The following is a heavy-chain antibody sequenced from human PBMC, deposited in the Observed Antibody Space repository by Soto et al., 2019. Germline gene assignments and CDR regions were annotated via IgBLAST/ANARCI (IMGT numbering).Heavy chain of an antibody. V-gene: IGHV4-59*08. Sequence: QVQLQESGPGLVKPSETLSLTCTVSGGSISTFYWSWIRQPPGKGLEWIGYVFYSGSTNYNPSLQSRVIISVGTSKNQFSLKLSSVTAADTAVYYCARYNGGLDYWGQGTLVTVSS. CDR2: VFYSGST. D-gene: IGHD2-8*01. CDR1: GGSISTFY. J-gene: IGHJ4*02. CDR3: ARYNGGLDY.